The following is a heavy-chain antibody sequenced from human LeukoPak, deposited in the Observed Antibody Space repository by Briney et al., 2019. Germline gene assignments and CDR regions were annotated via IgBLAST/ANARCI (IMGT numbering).Heavy chain of an antibody. D-gene: IGHD1-1*01. CDR3: ARDSPPTTGSPCDAFDI. V-gene: IGHV3-21*01. CDR2: ISSSSSYI. Sequence: GGSLRLSCAASGFTFSSYSMNWVRQAPGKGLEWVSSISSSSSYIYYADSVKGRFTISRDNAKNSLYLQMNSLRAEDTAVYYCARDSPPTTGSPCDAFDIWGQGTMVTVSS. CDR1: GFTFSSYS. J-gene: IGHJ3*02.